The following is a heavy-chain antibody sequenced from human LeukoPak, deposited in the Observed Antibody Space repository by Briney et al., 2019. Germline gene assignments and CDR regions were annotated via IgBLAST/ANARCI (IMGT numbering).Heavy chain of an antibody. D-gene: IGHD6-19*01. V-gene: IGHV1-2*02. Sequence: ASVKVSCKASGYTFIAYYIHWMRQAPGQGLEWMGWINPNSGATNYAQKFQGRITMTRDTSINTAYTELYSLNSDDTAVYFCARGVLRGSGSFDYWGQGSLVTVSS. CDR1: GYTFIAYY. J-gene: IGHJ4*03. CDR2: INPNSGAT. CDR3: ARGVLRGSGSFDY.